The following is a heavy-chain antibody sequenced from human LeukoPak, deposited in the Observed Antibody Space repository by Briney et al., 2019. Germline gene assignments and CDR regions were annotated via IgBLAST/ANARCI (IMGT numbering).Heavy chain of an antibody. CDR3: ARSGTGDFQYYFDY. D-gene: IGHD7-27*01. V-gene: IGHV3-33*01. CDR1: GFTFSSYG. CDR2: IWYDGSNK. J-gene: IGHJ4*02. Sequence: GGSLRLSCAASGFTFSSYGMHWVRQAPGKGLEWVAAIWYDGSNKYYADSVKGRFTISRDNSKNTLYLQMNSLRAEDTAVYYCARSGTGDFQYYFDYWGQGTLVTVSS.